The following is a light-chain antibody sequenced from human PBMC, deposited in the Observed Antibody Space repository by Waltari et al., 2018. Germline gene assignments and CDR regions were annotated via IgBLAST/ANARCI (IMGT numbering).Light chain of an antibody. CDR3: QQYYAIPRT. Sequence: DIVMTQSPDSLAVSLGERATINCKSSQSVLYSSNNKNYLAWYQQRPGQPPKLLIYWASTRESGVPDRFSGSGSGTDVTLTISSLLAEDVAVYYCQQYYAIPRTFGQGTKVEIK. J-gene: IGKJ1*01. V-gene: IGKV4-1*01. CDR2: WAS. CDR1: QSVLYSSNNKNY.